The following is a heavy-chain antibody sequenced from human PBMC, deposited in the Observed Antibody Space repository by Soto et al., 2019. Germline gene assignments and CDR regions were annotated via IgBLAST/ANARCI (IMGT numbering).Heavy chain of an antibody. J-gene: IGHJ4*02. CDR1: GGFVRSDP. CDR3: AKGEGQWELPL. D-gene: IGHD1-7*01. V-gene: IGHV1-69*01. CDR2: IIPVFGSP. Sequence: QLQLVQSGAEVKKPGSSVKVSCKASGGFVRSDPISWVRQAPGQGPEWIGGIIPVFGSPTYAEKFQGRVTITADESSRTAYLELTSLKSEDTAVYFCAKGEGQWELPLWGQGTQVTFSS.